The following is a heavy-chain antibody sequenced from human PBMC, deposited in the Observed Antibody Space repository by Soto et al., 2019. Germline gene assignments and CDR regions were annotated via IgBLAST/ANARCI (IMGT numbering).Heavy chain of an antibody. D-gene: IGHD3-10*01. CDR2: IYHSGST. V-gene: IGHV4-4*02. Sequence: SETLSLTCAVSGGSISSSNWWSWVRQPPGKGLEWIGEIYHSGSTNYNPSPKSRVTISVDKSKNQFSLKLSSVTAADTAVYYCARAGVLLWFGELRSGGDYFDYWGQGTLVTAPQ. CDR3: ARAGVLLWFGELRSGGDYFDY. CDR1: GGSISSSNW. J-gene: IGHJ4*02.